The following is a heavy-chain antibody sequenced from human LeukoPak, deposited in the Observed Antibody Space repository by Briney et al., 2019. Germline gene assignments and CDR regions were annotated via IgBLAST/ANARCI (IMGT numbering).Heavy chain of an antibody. D-gene: IGHD2-15*01. CDR1: GFTFSSYG. Sequence: GGSLRLXCAASGFTFSSYGMHWVRRAPGKGLEWVAFIRYDGSNKYYADSVKGRFTISRDNSKNTLYLQMNSLRAEDTAVYYCAKDTYAYCSGGSCYPNYWGQGTLVTVSS. J-gene: IGHJ4*02. CDR3: AKDTYAYCSGGSCYPNY. CDR2: IRYDGSNK. V-gene: IGHV3-30*02.